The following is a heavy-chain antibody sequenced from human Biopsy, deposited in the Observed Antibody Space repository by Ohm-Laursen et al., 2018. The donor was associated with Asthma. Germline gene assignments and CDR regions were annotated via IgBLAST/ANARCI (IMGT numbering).Heavy chain of an antibody. CDR2: IITVFGTT. D-gene: IGHD6-19*01. CDR3: ARCQGGYSSGWPLLVKKIYYSGMDV. Sequence: SSVKASCKAPGGTFSNFAIRWVRQAPGQGLEWLGGIITVFGTTNYAQKFQGRVTITADESTSTAYMEVTSLRSEDTAIYYCARCQGGYSSGWPLLVKKIYYSGMDVWGQGTAVTVSS. J-gene: IGHJ6*02. CDR1: GGTFSNFA. V-gene: IGHV1-69*01.